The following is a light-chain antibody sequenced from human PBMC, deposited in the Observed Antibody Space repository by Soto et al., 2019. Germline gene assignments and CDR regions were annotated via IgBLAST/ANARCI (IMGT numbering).Light chain of an antibody. J-gene: IGKJ1*01. Sequence: EIVLTQSPGTLSLSPGERATLSCRASQSVSSSYLAWYQQKPSQAPRLLIYGASTRATGIPAWFSGSGSGTEFTLTISSLQSEDFAVYYCQQYNNWPPTWTFGQGTKVDIK. V-gene: IGKV3-15*01. CDR3: QQYNNWPPTWT. CDR2: GAS. CDR1: QSVSSSY.